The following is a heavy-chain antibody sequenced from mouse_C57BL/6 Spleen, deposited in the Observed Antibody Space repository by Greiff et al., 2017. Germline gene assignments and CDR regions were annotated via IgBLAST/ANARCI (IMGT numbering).Heavy chain of an antibody. V-gene: IGHV1-82*01. CDR2: IYPGDGDT. CDR3: ARWDDYLYYAMGC. D-gene: IGHD2-4*01. CDR1: GYAFSSSW. J-gene: IGHJ4*01. Sequence: QVQLQQSGPVLVKPGASVKISCKASGYAFSSSWMNWVKQRPGKGLEWIGRIYPGDGDTNYNGKFKGKATLTADKSSSTAYMQLSSLTSEDSAVYFCARWDDYLYYAMGCWGQGTSVTVSS.